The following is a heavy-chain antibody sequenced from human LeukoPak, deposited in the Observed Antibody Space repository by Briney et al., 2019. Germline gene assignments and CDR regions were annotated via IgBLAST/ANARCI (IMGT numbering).Heavy chain of an antibody. Sequence: PGGSLRLSCAASGFTFSSYAMHWVRQAPGKGLEWVAVISYDGSNEYYADSVKGRFTISRDNSKNTLYLQMNSLRAEDTAVYYCAREDSGYSPYFDYWGQGTLVTVSS. D-gene: IGHD3-22*01. CDR3: AREDSGYSPYFDY. V-gene: IGHV3-30-3*01. J-gene: IGHJ4*02. CDR1: GFTFSSYA. CDR2: ISYDGSNE.